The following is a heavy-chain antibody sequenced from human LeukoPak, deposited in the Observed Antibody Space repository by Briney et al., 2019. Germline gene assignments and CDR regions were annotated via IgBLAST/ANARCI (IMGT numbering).Heavy chain of an antibody. Sequence: SETLSLTCTVSGGSISSYYWSWIRQPVGKGLEWIGRIYTSGSTNYNPSLKSRVTMSVDTSKNHFSLKLRSVTAADTAVYYCARRAGAYSHPYDYWGQGTLVTVSS. V-gene: IGHV4-4*07. CDR3: ARRAGAYSHPYDY. D-gene: IGHD4/OR15-4a*01. CDR2: IYTSGST. J-gene: IGHJ4*02. CDR1: GGSISSYY.